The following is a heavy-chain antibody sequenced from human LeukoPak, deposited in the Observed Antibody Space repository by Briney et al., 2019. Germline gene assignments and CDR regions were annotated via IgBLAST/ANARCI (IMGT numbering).Heavy chain of an antibody. V-gene: IGHV3-23*01. CDR2: ISGSGGST. Sequence: GGSLRLSCAASGFTFSSYAMSWVRQAPGKGLEWVSAISGSGGSTYYADSVKGRFTISRDNSKNTLYLQMNSLRAEDTAVYYWAKDPGGQFSAFDIWGQGTMVTVSS. J-gene: IGHJ3*02. CDR3: AKDPGGQFSAFDI. CDR1: GFTFSSYA. D-gene: IGHD6-19*01.